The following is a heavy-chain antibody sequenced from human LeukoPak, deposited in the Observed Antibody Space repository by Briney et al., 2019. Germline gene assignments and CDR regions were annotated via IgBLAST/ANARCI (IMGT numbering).Heavy chain of an antibody. Sequence: GGSLRLSCSVSGFTFSTYVMHWVRQAPGKGLEYVSAISSNGDNTYYADSVKGRFTISRDNSKNTLYLQMSSLRPDDTAVYFCVRGTGYWGQGTLVTVAS. J-gene: IGHJ4*02. V-gene: IGHV3-64D*06. CDR1: GFTFSTYV. CDR3: VRGTGY. CDR2: ISSNGDNT.